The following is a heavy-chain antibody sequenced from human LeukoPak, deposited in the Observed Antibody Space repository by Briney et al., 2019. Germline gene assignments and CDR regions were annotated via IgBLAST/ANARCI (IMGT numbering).Heavy chain of an antibody. D-gene: IGHD2-15*01. J-gene: IGHJ4*02. V-gene: IGHV4-59*01. CDR2: IYYSGST. Sequence: PSETLSLTCTVSGGSISNYYWSWIRQPPGKGLEWIGYIYYSGSTNYNPSLKSRVTVSVDTSKNQFSLKLNSVTAADTAVYYCARRIPLRGYFDYWGQGTLVTVSS. CDR1: GGSISNYY. CDR3: ARRIPLRGYFDY.